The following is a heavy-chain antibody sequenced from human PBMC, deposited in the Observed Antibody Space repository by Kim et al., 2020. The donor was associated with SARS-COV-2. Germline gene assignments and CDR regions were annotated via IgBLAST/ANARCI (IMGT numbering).Heavy chain of an antibody. J-gene: IGHJ4*02. D-gene: IGHD1-26*01. V-gene: IGHV1-69*01. Sequence: AQKFQGRVTITADESTSTAYMELSSLRSEDTAVYYCARSPSKLGSYLVSIWGQGTLVTVSS. CDR3: ARSPSKLGSYLVSI.